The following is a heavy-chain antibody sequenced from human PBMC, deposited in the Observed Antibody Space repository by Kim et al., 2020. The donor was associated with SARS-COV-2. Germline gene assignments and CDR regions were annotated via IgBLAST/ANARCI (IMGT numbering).Heavy chain of an antibody. D-gene: IGHD3-22*01. Sequence: SETLSLTCAVYGGSFSGYYWSWIRQPPGKGLEWIGEINHSGSTNYNPSLKSRVTISVDTSKNQFSLKLSSVTAADTAVYYCARLYSYYYDSSGYADYWGQGTLVTVSS. CDR2: INHSGST. CDR1: GGSFSGYY. V-gene: IGHV4-34*01. CDR3: ARLYSYYYDSSGYADY. J-gene: IGHJ4*02.